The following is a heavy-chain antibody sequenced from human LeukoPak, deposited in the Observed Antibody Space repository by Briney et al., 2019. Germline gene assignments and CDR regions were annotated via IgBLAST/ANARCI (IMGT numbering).Heavy chain of an antibody. CDR2: VSGDSTNT. CDR1: GYIFINYG. J-gene: IGHJ4*02. Sequence: GASVKVSCKASGYIFINYGITWVRQAPGQGLEWMGWVSGDSTNTNLAQRFQDRVTMTPDTSTNTAYMELRSLTSDDTAVYYCGRDLLGCSGGACYSSDYWGRGTLVTVSS. CDR3: GRDLLGCSGGACYSSDY. V-gene: IGHV1-18*01. D-gene: IGHD2-15*01.